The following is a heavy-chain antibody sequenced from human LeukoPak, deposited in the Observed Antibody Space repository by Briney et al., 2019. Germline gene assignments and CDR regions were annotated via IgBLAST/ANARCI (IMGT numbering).Heavy chain of an antibody. D-gene: IGHD3-22*01. CDR2: ISYDGSNK. CDR3: ARDHRSVAAAESGYYPWFDY. CDR1: GFTFSSYA. Sequence: GRSLRLSCAASGFTFSSYAMHWVRQAPGKGLEWVAVISYDGSNKYYADSVKGRFTISRDNSKNTLYLQMNSLRAEDTAVYYCARDHRSVAAAESGYYPWFDYWGQGTLVTVSS. V-gene: IGHV3-30-3*01. J-gene: IGHJ4*02.